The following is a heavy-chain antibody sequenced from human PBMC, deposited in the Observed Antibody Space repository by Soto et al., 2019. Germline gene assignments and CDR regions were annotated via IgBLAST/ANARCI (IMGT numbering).Heavy chain of an antibody. D-gene: IGHD3-10*01. CDR2: ISYDGSTK. CDR1: GFTFRSYA. CDR3: ARDGRTGTTLPHGGLYQ. J-gene: IGHJ4*02. Sequence: QVHLMESGGGVVQPGGSLRLSCAASGFTFRSYAIHWVRQAPGKGLEWVAIISYDGSTKFYTDSVKGRFTISRDNSNNTLYLQMNRLRSEDTAIYYCARDGRTGTTLPHGGLYQWGLGTLVTVSS. V-gene: IGHV3-30-3*01.